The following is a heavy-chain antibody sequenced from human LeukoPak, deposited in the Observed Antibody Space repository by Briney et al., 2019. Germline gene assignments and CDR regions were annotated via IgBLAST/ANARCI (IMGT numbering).Heavy chain of an antibody. V-gene: IGHV1-24*01. J-gene: IGHJ3*02. D-gene: IGHD3-22*01. Sequence: ASVKVSCKVSGYTLTELGMHWVRQAPGKGLEWMGGFDPEDGETIYAQKFQGRVTMTEDTSTHTAYMELSSLRSEDTAVYYCATAVVFITVRDTFDMGAGGTMVTVFS. CDR3: ATAVVFITVRDTFDM. CDR2: FDPEDGET. CDR1: GYTLTELG.